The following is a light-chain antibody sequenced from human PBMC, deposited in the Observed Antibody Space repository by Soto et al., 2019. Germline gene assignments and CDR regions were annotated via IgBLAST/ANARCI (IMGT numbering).Light chain of an antibody. V-gene: IGLV2-14*01. CDR2: NVT. Sequence: QSALTQPASVSGSPGQSITISCTGTSSDVGGYNYVSWYQQHPGKAPKLMIYNVTNRPSGVSNRFSGSKSGNTASLTISGLQAEDEGDYYCSSFTSTNTLLFGGGTQLTVL. CDR1: SSDVGGYNY. J-gene: IGLJ2*01. CDR3: SSFTSTNTLL.